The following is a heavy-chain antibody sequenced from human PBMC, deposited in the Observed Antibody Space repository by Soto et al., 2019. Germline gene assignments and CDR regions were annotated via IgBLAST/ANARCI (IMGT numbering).Heavy chain of an antibody. Sequence: SQTLSLTCAISGDSVSSNSAAWNWIRQSPSRGLEWLGRTYYRSKWYNDYAVSVKSRITINPDTSKNQFSLQLNSVTPEDTAVYYCARDRLARDIAAAGTDYYYGMDVWGQGTTVTVSS. CDR3: ARDRLARDIAAAGTDYYYGMDV. D-gene: IGHD6-13*01. J-gene: IGHJ6*02. CDR1: GDSVSSNSAA. CDR2: TYYRSKWYN. V-gene: IGHV6-1*01.